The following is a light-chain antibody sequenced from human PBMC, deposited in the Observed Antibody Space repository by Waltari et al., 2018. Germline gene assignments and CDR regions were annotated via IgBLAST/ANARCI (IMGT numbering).Light chain of an antibody. J-gene: IGKJ1*01. CDR3: QQYNNWPRT. V-gene: IGKV3-15*01. Sequence: EIVMTQSPATLSVSPGERATLSCRASQGVSSNLAWYQKKPGQAPRLLIYGASTRATVIPARFSGSGSGTEFTRTISSLQSEDFAVYYWQQYNNWPRTFGQGTKVEIK. CDR1: QGVSSN. CDR2: GAS.